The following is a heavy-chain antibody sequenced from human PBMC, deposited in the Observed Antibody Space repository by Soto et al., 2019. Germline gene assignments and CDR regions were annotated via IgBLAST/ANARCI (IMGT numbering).Heavy chain of an antibody. Sequence: QVQLQQSGPGLVKPSQTLSLTCVISGDSVSSNSDAWNCIRQSPSSVLECLGRTYYRFKWYNDYAVSVKSRITINPDTSRNPSSLQRKYVTPEDTAVYYCVRVAAAGYYYYGMDVWGQGTTITVSS. CDR3: VRVAAAGYYYYGMDV. CDR1: GDSVSSNSDA. D-gene: IGHD6-13*01. V-gene: IGHV6-1*01. CDR2: TYYRFKWYN. J-gene: IGHJ6*02.